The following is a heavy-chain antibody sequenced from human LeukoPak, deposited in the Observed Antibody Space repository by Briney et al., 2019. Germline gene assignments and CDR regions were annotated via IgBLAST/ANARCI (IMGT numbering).Heavy chain of an antibody. CDR2: IKSKTDGGTT. V-gene: IGHV3-15*01. D-gene: IGHD4-17*01. CDR3: TTGETTVTTPGDY. J-gene: IGHJ4*02. CDR1: GFTFSNAW. Sequence: GGSLRLSCAASGFTFSNAWMSWVRQAPGKGLEWVGRIKSKTDGGTTDYAAPAKGRFTISRDDSKNTLYLQMNSLKTEDTAVYYCTTGETTVTTPGDYWGQGTLVTVSS.